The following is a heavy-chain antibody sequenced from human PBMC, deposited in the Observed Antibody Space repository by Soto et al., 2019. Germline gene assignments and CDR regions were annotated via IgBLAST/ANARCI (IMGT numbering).Heavy chain of an antibody. Sequence: EVQLLESGGGLVQPGGSLRLSCAASGFTFSSYAMSWVRQAPGKGLEWVSAISGSGGSTYYADSVKGRLTISRDNSKHTRYLRMNSLRVEDTAVYYCAIEYWGSFDYGGQGPLVTVSS. CDR2: ISGSGGST. CDR3: AIEYWGSFDY. V-gene: IGHV3-23*01. J-gene: IGHJ4*02. D-gene: IGHD7-27*01. CDR1: GFTFSSYA.